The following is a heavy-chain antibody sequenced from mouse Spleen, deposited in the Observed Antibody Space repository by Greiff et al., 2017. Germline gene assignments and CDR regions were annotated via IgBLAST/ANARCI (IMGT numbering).Heavy chain of an antibody. CDR1: GYTFTSYG. Sequence: VQLQESGAELARPGASVKLSCKASGYTFTSYGISWVKQRTGQGLEWIGEIYPRSGNTYYNEKFKGKATLTADKSSSTAYMELRSLTSEDSAVYFCARSGSYAMDYWGQGTSVTVSS. D-gene: IGHD4-1*01. J-gene: IGHJ4*01. CDR3: ARSGSYAMDY. CDR2: IYPRSGNT. V-gene: IGHV1-81*01.